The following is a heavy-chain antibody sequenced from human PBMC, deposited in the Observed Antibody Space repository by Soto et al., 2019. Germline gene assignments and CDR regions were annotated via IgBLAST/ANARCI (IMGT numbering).Heavy chain of an antibody. CDR3: ARAGRTNSIFDY. CDR2: IYHSGST. D-gene: IGHD7-27*01. V-gene: IGHV4-30-2*01. J-gene: IGHJ4*02. Sequence: ALSLMSAVPGASGSSGGYSGSWIRQPPGKGLEWIEYIYHSGSTYYNPSLKSRVTISVDRSKNQFSLKLSSVTAADTPVYYPARAGRTNSIFDYCGQGTLVTVSS. CDR1: GASGSSGGYS.